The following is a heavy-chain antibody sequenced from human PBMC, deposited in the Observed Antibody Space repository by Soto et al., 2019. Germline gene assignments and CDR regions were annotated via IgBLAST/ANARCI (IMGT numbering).Heavy chain of an antibody. CDR2: ISSSGATI. CDR3: ARDGVLATGPIDY. Sequence: QVQLVESGGGLVEPRGSLRLSCAASGFTFSDYYMSWIRQAPGKGLEWLSYISSSGATIYYVDSVKGRFTISRDNAQKSLYLLMDSLRAEDTAVYYCARDGVLATGPIDYWGPGTLVTVSS. V-gene: IGHV3-11*01. D-gene: IGHD5-12*01. J-gene: IGHJ4*02. CDR1: GFTFSDYY.